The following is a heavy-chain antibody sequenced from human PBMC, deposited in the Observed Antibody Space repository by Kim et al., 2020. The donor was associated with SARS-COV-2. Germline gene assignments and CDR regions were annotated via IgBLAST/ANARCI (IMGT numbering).Heavy chain of an antibody. V-gene: IGHV4-31*03. CDR3: ARWATIQRGWFDT. CDR2: IHYSAGA. Sequence: SETLSLTCTVSGGSINDAGFYWSWLRQHPGMGLEWIAYIHYSAGAHYNPSRRRRVSISLDTSKNQFSLTLFSVTAADTAVYYCARWATIQRGWFDTWGQGTLVTVSS. D-gene: IGHD5-18*01. J-gene: IGHJ5*02. CDR1: GGSINDAGFY.